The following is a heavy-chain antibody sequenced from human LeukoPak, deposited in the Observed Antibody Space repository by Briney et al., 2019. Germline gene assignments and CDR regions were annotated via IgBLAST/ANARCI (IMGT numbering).Heavy chain of an antibody. CDR2: IKQEGSEK. Sequence: PGGSLRLACAASGFTFRTYWMSWVRQAPGEGLEWVATIKQEGSEKYYVDSVKGRFSIARDNGEESLCRQVNSVRVEDTAVYYCVTTHKIEGCSTSGHSCYPIYTHSDLCGRGSLVTASS. CDR1: GFTFRTYW. D-gene: IGHD2-15*01. J-gene: IGHJ2*01. V-gene: IGHV3-7*01. CDR3: VTTHKIEGCSTSGHSCYPIYTHSDL.